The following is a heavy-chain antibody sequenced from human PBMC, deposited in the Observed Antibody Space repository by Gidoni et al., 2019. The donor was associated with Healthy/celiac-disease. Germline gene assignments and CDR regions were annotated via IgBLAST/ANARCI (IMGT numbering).Heavy chain of an antibody. D-gene: IGHD6-13*01. Sequence: QVQLQESGPGLVKPSETLSLTCTVSGGPISSSYWSWTRQPPGKVLECTGYIYYSGSTNYNPSLKSRVTISVDTSKNQFSRKLSSVTAADTAVYYCARVGGIAAAGNYYYGMDVWGQGTTVTVSS. CDR3: ARVGGIAAAGNYYYGMDV. CDR1: GGPISSSY. CDR2: IYYSGST. J-gene: IGHJ6*02. V-gene: IGHV4-59*01.